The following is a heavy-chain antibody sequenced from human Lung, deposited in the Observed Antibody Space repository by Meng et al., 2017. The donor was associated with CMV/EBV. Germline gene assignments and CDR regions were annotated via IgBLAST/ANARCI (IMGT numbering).Heavy chain of an antibody. J-gene: IGHJ4*02. V-gene: IGHV3-21*01. CDR1: GFTLNTYT. Sequence: GGSXSLSCAASGFTLNTYTMNWARQAPRMGLEWISSISGSSSFTYYADSVKCRFTISRDNAKNSLYLQMNSLRAEDTAVYYCARQKGATLDYFDYWGQGTLVTVSS. CDR2: ISGSSSFT. D-gene: IGHD1-26*01. CDR3: ARQKGATLDYFDY.